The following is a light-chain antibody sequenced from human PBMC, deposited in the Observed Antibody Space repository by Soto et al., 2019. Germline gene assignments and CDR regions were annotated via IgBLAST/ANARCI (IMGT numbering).Light chain of an antibody. CDR2: DAS. V-gene: IGKV3-11*01. CDR3: QQRSNWPSIT. Sequence: IVLTQSQATLSLSPGEISTLSCRASQSVSSYLAWYQQKPGQAPRLLIYDASNRATGIPARFSGSGSGTDFTLTINSLEPEDSAVYYCQQRSNWPSITFGQGTRREIK. J-gene: IGKJ5*01. CDR1: QSVSSY.